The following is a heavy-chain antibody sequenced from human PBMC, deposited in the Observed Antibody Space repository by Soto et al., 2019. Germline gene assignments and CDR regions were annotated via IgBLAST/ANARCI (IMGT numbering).Heavy chain of an antibody. CDR2: INTDGSAT. CDR3: VRGTSNWYGIDY. V-gene: IGHV3-74*01. Sequence: EVQLVESGGGLVQPGGSLRLSCAVSGFTFSRYWMHWVRQAPGKGLLWVSRINTDGSATNYADSVEGRFTISRDNAKNTLYLQMNSLRGEDTAEYYCVRGTSNWYGIDYWGQGTLDTVSS. D-gene: IGHD6-13*01. CDR1: GFTFSRYW. J-gene: IGHJ4*02.